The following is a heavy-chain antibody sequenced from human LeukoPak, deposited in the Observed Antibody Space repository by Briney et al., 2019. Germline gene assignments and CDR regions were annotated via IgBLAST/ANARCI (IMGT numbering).Heavy chain of an antibody. D-gene: IGHD3-3*02. V-gene: IGHV4-31*03. J-gene: IGHJ4*02. CDR1: GGSISSGGFY. CDR2: IYYSGSTT. CDR3: ARGARVGNFGYHFDY. Sequence: SETLSLTCTVSGGSISSGGFYWSWVRQNPGNGLEWIGYIYYSGSTTSYNPSLRSRVTISLDTSKNQFSLKLRSVTAADTAVYFCARGARVGNFGYHFDYWGRGTLVTVSS.